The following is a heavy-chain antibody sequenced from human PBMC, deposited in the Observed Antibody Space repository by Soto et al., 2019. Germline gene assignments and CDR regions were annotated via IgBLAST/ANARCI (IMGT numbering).Heavy chain of an antibody. D-gene: IGHD2-2*01. Sequence: QVHLQESGPGLVKASGTLSLTCAVSSGSISSNNWWSWVSQQPGKGLEWIGEIYHSGTTNYNPSLKSQITISVDSSKNQFSLNLNSVTAAATAVYYCATGSRYCSTTGCPHWYLDLWGRGTLVSVSS. V-gene: IGHV4-4*02. CDR3: ATGSRYCSTTGCPHWYLDL. CDR1: SGSISSNNW. J-gene: IGHJ2*01. CDR2: IYHSGTT.